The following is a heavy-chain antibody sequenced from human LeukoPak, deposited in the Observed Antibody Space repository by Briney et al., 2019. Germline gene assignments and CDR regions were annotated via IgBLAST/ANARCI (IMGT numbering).Heavy chain of an antibody. D-gene: IGHD3-10*01. CDR3: AKGRDIREASGSYHKSPLDY. V-gene: IGHV3-23*01. CDR2: LRGAGITT. J-gene: IGHJ4*02. Sequence: GGSLKLSCAASGFTFGSYTMSWVRQAPGKGLEWVSGLRGAGITTYYADSVKGRFTISRDNSKNTLYLQMNSLGAEDTAVYYCAKGRDIREASGSYHKSPLDYSGQGTLVTVSS. CDR1: GFTFGSYT.